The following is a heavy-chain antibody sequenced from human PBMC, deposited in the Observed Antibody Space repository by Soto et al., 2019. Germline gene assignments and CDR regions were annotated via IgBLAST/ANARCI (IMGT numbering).Heavy chain of an antibody. CDR1: GFTFSNAW. V-gene: IGHV3-15*01. CDR2: IKSKTDGGTT. J-gene: IGHJ6*03. CDR3: TTESGTTGGIYYYYYMDV. Sequence: GGSLRLSCAASGFTFSNAWMSWVRQAPGKGLEWVGRIKSKTDGGTTDYAAPVKGRFTISRDDSKNTLYLQMNSLKTEDTAVYYCTTESGTTGGIYYYYYMDVWGKGTTVTVSS. D-gene: IGHD1-7*01.